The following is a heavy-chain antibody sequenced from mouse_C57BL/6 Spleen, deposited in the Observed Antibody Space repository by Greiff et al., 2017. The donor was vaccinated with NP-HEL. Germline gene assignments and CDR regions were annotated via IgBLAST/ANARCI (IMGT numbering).Heavy chain of an antibody. J-gene: IGHJ2*01. CDR2: INPSSGYT. CDR3: AREDGTTFYFDY. D-gene: IGHD1-1*01. Sequence: QVQLKESGAELAKPGASVKLSCKASGYTFTGYWMHWVKQRPGQGLEWIGYINPSSGYTKYNQKFKDKATLTADKSSSTAYMQLISLTSEDSAVYYCAREDGTTFYFDYWGQGTTLTVSS. V-gene: IGHV1-7*01. CDR1: GYTFTGYW.